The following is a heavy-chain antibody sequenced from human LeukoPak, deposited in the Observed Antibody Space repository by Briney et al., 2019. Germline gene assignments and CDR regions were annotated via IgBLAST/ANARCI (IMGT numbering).Heavy chain of an antibody. D-gene: IGHD3-9*01. CDR1: GFTFSDYN. CDR3: ARGGSTLHSAGGHDIEFYYYYYMDV. V-gene: IGHV4-38-2*01. J-gene: IGHJ6*03. Sequence: GSLRLSCAASGFTFSDYNMRWIRQPPGKGLEWIGSIYYSGSTYYNPSLRSRVTMSLDTSKNQFSLKLYSVTAADTAVYYCARGGSTLHSAGGHDIEFYYYYYMDVWGKGTTVTISS. CDR2: IYYSGST.